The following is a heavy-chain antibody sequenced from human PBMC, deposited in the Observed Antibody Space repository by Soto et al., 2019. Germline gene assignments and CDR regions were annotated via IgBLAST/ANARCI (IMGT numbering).Heavy chain of an antibody. CDR2: INHSGST. CDR1: GGSFSGYY. V-gene: IGHV4-34*01. CDR3: ARARLRCSGGSCYSYAFDI. D-gene: IGHD2-15*01. J-gene: IGHJ3*02. Sequence: QVQLQQWGAGLLKPSETLSLTCAVYGGSFSGYYWSWIRQPPGKGLEWIGEINHSGSTNYNPSLTSRVTLSVDTYKNQFSLKLSSVTAADTAVYYCARARLRCSGGSCYSYAFDIWGQGTMVTVSS.